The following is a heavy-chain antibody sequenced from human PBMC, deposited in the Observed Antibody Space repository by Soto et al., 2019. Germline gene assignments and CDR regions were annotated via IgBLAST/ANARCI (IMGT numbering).Heavy chain of an antibody. V-gene: IGHV3-30-3*01. CDR3: VRGPGGNGVELSSLFDI. CDR1: GVPFSSYA. CDR2: ISSDGSNK. J-gene: IGHJ3*02. D-gene: IGHD3-16*02. Sequence: QVQLVESGGGVVQPGGSLRLSFAASGVPFSSYAMHWGRQAPGKGLELVAVISSDGSNKYYADSVKGRFTISSDDATNTLYLPIHSLRAEDTAVFSCVRGPGGNGVELSSLFDIWGQWTMVTVSS.